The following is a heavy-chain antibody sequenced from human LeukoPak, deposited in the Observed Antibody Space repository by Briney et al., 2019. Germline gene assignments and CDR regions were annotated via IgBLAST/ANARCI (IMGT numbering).Heavy chain of an antibody. D-gene: IGHD6-13*01. CDR3: ASSKAAAATGAFDI. Sequence: PGGSLRLSCAASGFTVSSNYMSWVRQAPGKGLEWVSVIYSSGSTYYADSVKGRFTISRDNSKNTLYLQMNSLRAEDTAVYYCASSKAAAATGAFDIWGQGTMVTVSS. V-gene: IGHV3-53*01. CDR2: IYSSGST. CDR1: GFTVSSNY. J-gene: IGHJ3*02.